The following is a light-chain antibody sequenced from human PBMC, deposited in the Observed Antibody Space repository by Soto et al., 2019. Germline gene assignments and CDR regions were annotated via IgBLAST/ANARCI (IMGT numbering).Light chain of an antibody. J-gene: IGKJ4*01. CDR3: QQWSKGPSLP. CDR1: QSVGRN. CDR2: DAS. V-gene: IGKV3-11*01. Sequence: EIVLTQSPATLSLSPGERATLSCRASQSVGRNLAWYQQKPGQAPGLLIYDASKRATGIPARFSASGSGTAFNQTISSLEPEDFAGYYCQQWSKGPSLPFGGGTKVDIK.